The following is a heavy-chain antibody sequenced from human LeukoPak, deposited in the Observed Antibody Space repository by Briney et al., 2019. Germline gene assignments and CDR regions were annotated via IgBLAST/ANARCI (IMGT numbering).Heavy chain of an antibody. V-gene: IGHV1-18*01. CDR1: GYTLTSYG. J-gene: IGHJ3*02. CDR3: ARAAKPLNFGQEEALDI. D-gene: IGHD3-10*01. CDR2: ISAYNGNT. Sequence: ASVKVSCKASGYTLTSYGISWVRQAPGQGLEWMGWISAYNGNTNYAQKLQGRVTMTTDTSTSTAYMELRSLRSDDTAVYYCARAAKPLNFGQEEALDIWGQGTMVTVSS.